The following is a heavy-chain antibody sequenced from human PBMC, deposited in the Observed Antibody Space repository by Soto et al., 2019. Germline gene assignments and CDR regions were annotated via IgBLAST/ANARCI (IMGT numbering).Heavy chain of an antibody. CDR2: IWYDGSNK. CDR1: GFTFSSYG. Sequence: QVQLVESGGGVVQPGRSLRLSCAASGFTFSSYGMHWVRQAPGKGLEWVAVIWYDGSNKYYADSVKGRFTISRDNSKKTLYLQMNSLRAEDTAVYYCARGFVELGNWFDYWGQGTLVTVSS. D-gene: IGHD3-3*01. CDR3: ARGFVELGNWFDY. J-gene: IGHJ4*02. V-gene: IGHV3-33*01.